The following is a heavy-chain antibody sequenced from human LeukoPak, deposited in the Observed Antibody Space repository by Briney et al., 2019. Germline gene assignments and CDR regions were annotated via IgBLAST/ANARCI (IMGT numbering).Heavy chain of an antibody. CDR2: ITGSGNGT. J-gene: IGHJ4*02. V-gene: IGHV3-23*01. CDR3: AKVGGYCSSSSCYAYCDY. Sequence: GGSLRLSCAASGFTFSSYGMIWVRQAPGKGLEWVSEITGSGNGTNYADSVKGRFTISRDNSKNTLFLQMNSLRVDDTAKYHCAKVGGYCSSSSCYAYCDYWGQGTLVTVSS. CDR1: GFTFSSYG. D-gene: IGHD2-2*01.